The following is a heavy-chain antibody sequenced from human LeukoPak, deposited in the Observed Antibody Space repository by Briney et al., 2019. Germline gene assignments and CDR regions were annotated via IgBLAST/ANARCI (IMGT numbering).Heavy chain of an antibody. CDR3: ARTYYDYVWGTYREDTLDS. Sequence: ASVKVSCKASGGTFSSYGISWVRQAPGQGLEWMGGIIPIFAKAIYAQKFQGRVTITADESTSTAYMELSSLRSEDTAVYYCARTYYDYVWGTYREDTLDSWGQGPLVTVSS. CDR1: GGTFSSYG. V-gene: IGHV1-69*13. J-gene: IGHJ4*02. CDR2: IIPIFAKA. D-gene: IGHD3-16*02.